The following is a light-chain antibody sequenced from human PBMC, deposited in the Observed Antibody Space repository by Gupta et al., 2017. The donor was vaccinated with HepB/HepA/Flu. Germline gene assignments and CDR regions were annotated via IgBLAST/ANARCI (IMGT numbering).Light chain of an antibody. J-gene: IGKJ4*01. CDR1: QNVNNL. CDR3: QQRSDRPIT. CDR2: DAF. Sequence: EIVFTQSPATLPLSPGERAVVSCKASQNVNNLLAWYQQRPGQAPRLLVYDAFNRATGIPARFSGSGSGTDFTLTISSLEPEDFAVYYCQQRSDRPITFGGGTRVEFK. V-gene: IGKV3-11*01.